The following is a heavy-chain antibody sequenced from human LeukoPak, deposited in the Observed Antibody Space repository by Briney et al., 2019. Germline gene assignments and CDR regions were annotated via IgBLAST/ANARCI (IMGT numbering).Heavy chain of an antibody. J-gene: IGHJ4*02. CDR1: GFTFSSYE. V-gene: IGHV3-48*03. CDR3: ARARRMVRGDILDY. CDR2: ISSSGRTM. D-gene: IGHD3-10*01. Sequence: GGSLRLSCVASGFTFSSYEMHWVRQAPGKGLEWVSYISSSGRTMYYADSVKGRFTISRDNAKDSLYLQINSLRAEDTAVFCARARRMVRGDILDYWGQGTLVTVSS.